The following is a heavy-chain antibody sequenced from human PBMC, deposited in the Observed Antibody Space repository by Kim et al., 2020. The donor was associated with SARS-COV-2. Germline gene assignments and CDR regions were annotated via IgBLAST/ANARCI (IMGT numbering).Heavy chain of an antibody. D-gene: IGHD4-17*01. J-gene: IGHJ4*02. CDR2: IKDSGST. CDR3: ARDDGYGFDH. Sequence: SETLSLTCTVSGGSINYGAYYWSWIRQYPGKGLDWIGYIKDSGSTNYNPSLKSRITMSVDTSNNHFSLEMASVTSADTAMYYCARDDGYGFDHWGQGAL. CDR1: GGSINYGAYY. V-gene: IGHV4-31*03.